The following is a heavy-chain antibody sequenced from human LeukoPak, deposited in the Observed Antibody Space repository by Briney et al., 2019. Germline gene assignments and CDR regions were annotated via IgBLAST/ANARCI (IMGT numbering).Heavy chain of an antibody. D-gene: IGHD3-9*01. V-gene: IGHV3-43*02. Sequence: GGSLRLSCAASGFTFSEYYMNWIRQAPGKGLEWVSLISGDGGSTYYADSVKGRFTISRDNSKNSLYLQMNSLRTEDTALYYCAKDNYDILTGPFDYWGQGTLVTVSS. CDR3: AKDNYDILTGPFDY. CDR1: GFTFSEYY. J-gene: IGHJ4*02. CDR2: ISGDGGST.